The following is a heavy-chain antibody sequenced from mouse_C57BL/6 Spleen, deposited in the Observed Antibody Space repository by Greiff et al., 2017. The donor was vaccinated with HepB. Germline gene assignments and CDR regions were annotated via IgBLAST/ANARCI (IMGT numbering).Heavy chain of an antibody. V-gene: IGHV1-82*01. D-gene: IGHD3-3*01. Sequence: QVQLKQSGPELVKPGASVKISCKASGYAFSSSWMNWVKQRPGKGLEWIGRIYPGDGDTNYNGKFKGKATLTADKSSSTAYMQLSSLTSEDSAVYFCAREGPYYAMDYWGQGTSVTVSS. CDR2: IYPGDGDT. CDR1: GYAFSSSW. J-gene: IGHJ4*01. CDR3: AREGPYYAMDY.